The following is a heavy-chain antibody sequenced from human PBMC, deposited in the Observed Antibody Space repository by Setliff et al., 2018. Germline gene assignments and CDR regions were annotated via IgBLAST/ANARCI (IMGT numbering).Heavy chain of an antibody. Sequence: SVKVSCKASGYTFTGYYMHWVRQAPGQGLEWMGRIIPIFGTANYAQKFQGRVTMTEDTSTDTAYMELSSLRSEDTAVYYCATSVSWIQLVLYPQGHPEPFDYWGQGTLVTVSS. V-gene: IGHV1-69*06. CDR2: IIPIFGTA. D-gene: IGHD5-18*01. CDR3: ATSVSWIQLVLYPQGHPEPFDY. CDR1: GYTFTGYY. J-gene: IGHJ4*02.